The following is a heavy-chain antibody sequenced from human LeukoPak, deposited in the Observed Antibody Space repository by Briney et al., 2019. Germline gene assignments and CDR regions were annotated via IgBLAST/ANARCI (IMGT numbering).Heavy chain of an antibody. J-gene: IGHJ4*02. CDR2: IYTSGST. V-gene: IGHV4-4*07. CDR1: VCFISSYY. Sequence: SETLSLTFTVTVCFISSYYWSWIRQPAGKGLEWIGRIYTSGSTNYNPSLKSRVTMSVDTSKNQFSLKLSSVTAADTAVYYCARALRRKLGIAAAGGLDYWGQGTLVTVSS. D-gene: IGHD6-13*01. CDR3: ARALRRKLGIAAAGGLDY.